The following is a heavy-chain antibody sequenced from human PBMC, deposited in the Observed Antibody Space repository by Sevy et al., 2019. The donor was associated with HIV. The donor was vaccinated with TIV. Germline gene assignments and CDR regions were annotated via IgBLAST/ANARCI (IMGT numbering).Heavy chain of an antibody. CDR2: ISASGSTT. Sequence: WGSLRLSCAVSGFNFNIFAMNWVRQSPGKGLEWVSSISASGSTTFYADSVEGRFTISRDNSKKTLYLQMNSLRAEVTAVYYCAKLPEYASSFDYWGQGAVVTVSS. D-gene: IGHD6-6*01. CDR3: AKLPEYASSFDY. CDR1: GFNFNIFA. V-gene: IGHV3-23*01. J-gene: IGHJ4*02.